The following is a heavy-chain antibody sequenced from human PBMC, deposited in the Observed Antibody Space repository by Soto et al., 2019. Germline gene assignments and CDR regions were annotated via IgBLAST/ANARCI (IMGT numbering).Heavy chain of an antibody. J-gene: IGHJ3*02. CDR3: ARDDAFGNENGFDI. D-gene: IGHD1-1*01. Sequence: QVQLVESGGGVVQPGTSLRLSCAVSGFPFSTYGCHWVRQPPGKGLEWVAVIGSDGSAKYHADSVEGRFTISRDNSKDTLYLQMTSLRAEDTAVYYCARDDAFGNENGFDIWGQGTLVTFSS. V-gene: IGHV3-33*01. CDR1: GFPFSTYG. CDR2: IGSDGSAK.